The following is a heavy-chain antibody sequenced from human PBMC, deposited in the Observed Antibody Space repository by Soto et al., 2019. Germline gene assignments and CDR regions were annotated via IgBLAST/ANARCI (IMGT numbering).Heavy chain of an antibody. V-gene: IGHV1-2*04. D-gene: IGHD2-8*01. CDR3: ARAPYCTNGVCYSNWFDH. CDR1: GYTFTGYY. CDR2: INPNSGGT. Sequence: ASVKVSCKASGYTFTGYYMHWVRQAPGQGLEWMGWINPNSGGTNYAQKFQGWVTMTRDTSISTAYMELSRLRSDDTAVYYCARAPYCTNGVCYSNWFDHWGQGTLVTVSS. J-gene: IGHJ5*02.